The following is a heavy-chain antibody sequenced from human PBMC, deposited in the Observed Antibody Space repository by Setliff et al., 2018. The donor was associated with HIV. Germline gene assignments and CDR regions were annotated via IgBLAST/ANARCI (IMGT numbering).Heavy chain of an antibody. V-gene: IGHV1-69*06. D-gene: IGHD1-26*01. CDR2: IIPIFGTA. Sequence: SVKVSCKASGGTFSSYAISWVRQAPGQGLEWMGGIIPIFGTANYAQKFQGRVTITADKSTNTAYMEVNSLRSEDTAVYYCARSEGPYSVIYRQRFDPWGQGTLVTVSS. J-gene: IGHJ5*02. CDR1: GGTFSSYA. CDR3: ARSEGPYSVIYRQRFDP.